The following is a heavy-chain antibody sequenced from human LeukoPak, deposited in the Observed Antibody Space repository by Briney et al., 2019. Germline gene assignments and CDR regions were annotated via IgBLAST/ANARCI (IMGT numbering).Heavy chain of an antibody. CDR2: ISYDGSNK. Sequence: PGGSLRLSCAASGFTFSSYAMHWVRQAPGKGLEWVAVISYDGSNKYYADSVKGRFTISRDNSKNTLYLQMNSLRAEDTAVYYCAKDIYYDILTGYWSIYYYGMDVWGQGTTVTVSS. V-gene: IGHV3-30*01. J-gene: IGHJ6*02. CDR1: GFTFSSYA. CDR3: AKDIYYDILTGYWSIYYYGMDV. D-gene: IGHD3-9*01.